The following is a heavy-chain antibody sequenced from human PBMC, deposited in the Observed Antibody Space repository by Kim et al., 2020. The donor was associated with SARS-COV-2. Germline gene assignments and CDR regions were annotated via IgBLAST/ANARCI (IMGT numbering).Heavy chain of an antibody. Sequence: ASVKVSCKASGYTFTSYYMHWVRQAPGQGLEWMGIINPSGGSTSYAQKFQGRVTMTRDTSTSTVYMELSSLRSEDTAVYYCARDRAAAGPSWGAFDIWGQGTMVTVSS. CDR3: ARDRAAAGPSWGAFDI. D-gene: IGHD6-13*01. CDR2: INPSGGST. CDR1: GYTFTSYY. V-gene: IGHV1-46*01. J-gene: IGHJ3*02.